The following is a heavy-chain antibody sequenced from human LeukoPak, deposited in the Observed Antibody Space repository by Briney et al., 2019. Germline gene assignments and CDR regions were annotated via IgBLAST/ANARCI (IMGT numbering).Heavy chain of an antibody. D-gene: IGHD2-21*02. CDR3: TRTDSATAIDH. CDR1: GGSISSGSYY. CDR2: IYTSGST. Sequence: PSQTLSLTCTVSGGSISSGSYYWSWIRQPAGKGLEWIGRIYTSGSTNYNPSLKSRVTISVDTSKNQFSLKLSSVTAADTAVYYCTRTDSATAIDHWGQGTLVTVSS. V-gene: IGHV4-61*02. J-gene: IGHJ4*02.